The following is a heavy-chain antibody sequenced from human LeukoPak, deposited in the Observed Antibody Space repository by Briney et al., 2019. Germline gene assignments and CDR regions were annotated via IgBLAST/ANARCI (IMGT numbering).Heavy chain of an antibody. CDR2: IRSEADGGTS. V-gene: IGHV3-15*01. J-gene: IGHJ4*02. CDR3: SVYYALHY. Sequence: GGSLRLSCAASGFTFNNAWMNWVRQAPGRGLEWVGRIRSEADGGTSDYTAPVKGRFTFSRDDSKNTLYLQMNSLKTEDSAVYYCSVYYALHYWGQGTLVTVSS. CDR1: GFTFNNAW. D-gene: IGHD3-16*01.